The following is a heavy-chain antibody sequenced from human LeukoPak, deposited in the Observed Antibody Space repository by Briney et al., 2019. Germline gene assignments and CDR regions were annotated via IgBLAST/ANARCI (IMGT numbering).Heavy chain of an antibody. CDR1: GDSVSSNS. CDR2: IYYKSKWFN. D-gene: IGHD3-16*01. V-gene: IGHV6-1*01. J-gene: IGHJ4*02. Sequence: SQTLSLTCAISGDSVSSNSWNWIRQSPSRGLEWLGRIYYKSKWFNDYAVSVKSRITINPDTSKNQFSLQLNSVTPEDTALYYCARGHLGWGSFYYFDYWGQGTLVTVSS. CDR3: ARGHLGWGSFYYFDY.